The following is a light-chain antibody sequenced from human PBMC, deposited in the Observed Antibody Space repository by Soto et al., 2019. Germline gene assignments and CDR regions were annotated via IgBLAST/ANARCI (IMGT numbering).Light chain of an antibody. CDR2: AAS. Sequence: DIQITQPPSTLSGSVGARVTITCRASQTISSWLAWYQQKPGKAPKLLIYAASSLQSGVPSRFSGSGSGTDVTLTISSLQPEDGATYEGQRSYSTPITFGQGTRLEIK. V-gene: IGKV1-39*01. CDR1: QTISSW. J-gene: IGKJ5*01. CDR3: QRSYSTPIT.